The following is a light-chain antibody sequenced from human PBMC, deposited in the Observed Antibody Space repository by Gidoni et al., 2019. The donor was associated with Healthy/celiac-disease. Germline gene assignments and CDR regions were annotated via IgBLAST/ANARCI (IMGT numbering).Light chain of an antibody. CDR2: DKH. CDR1: SSNIGNNY. J-gene: IGLJ3*02. CDR3: GTWDSSLSAGGV. Sequence: QSVLTQPPSLSAAPGQQGTISCSGSSSNIGNNYVSWYQQLPGTAPKLLIYDKHKRPSGIPDRFSGSKSGTSATLGITGLQTGDEADYYCGTWDSSLSAGGVFGGGTKLTVL. V-gene: IGLV1-51*01.